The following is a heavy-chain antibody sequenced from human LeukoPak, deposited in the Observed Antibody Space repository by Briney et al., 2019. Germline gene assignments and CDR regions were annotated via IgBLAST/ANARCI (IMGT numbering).Heavy chain of an antibody. CDR1: GGSFSGYY. CDR3: ARGQGTVTTH. CDR2: INHSGSA. J-gene: IGHJ4*02. D-gene: IGHD4-17*01. V-gene: IGHV4-34*01. Sequence: PWETLSLTCAVYGGSFSGYYWSWIRQPPGKGLEWIGEINHSGSANYNPSLKSRVTISLDTSKNQFSLKLSSVTAADTAVYYCARGQGTVTTHWGQGTLVTVSS.